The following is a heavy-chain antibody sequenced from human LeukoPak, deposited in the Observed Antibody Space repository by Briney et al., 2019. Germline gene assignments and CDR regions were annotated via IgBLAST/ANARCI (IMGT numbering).Heavy chain of an antibody. Sequence: SGTLSLTCAVSGGSISSSNWWSWVRQPPGKGLEWIGEIYHSGSTNYNPSLKSRVTISVDKSKNQFSLKLSSVTAADTAVYYCARDSTTVNTGDYFDYWGQGTLVTVSS. V-gene: IGHV4-4*02. D-gene: IGHD4-17*01. CDR3: ARDSTTVNTGDYFDY. CDR2: IYHSGST. J-gene: IGHJ4*02. CDR1: GGSISSSNW.